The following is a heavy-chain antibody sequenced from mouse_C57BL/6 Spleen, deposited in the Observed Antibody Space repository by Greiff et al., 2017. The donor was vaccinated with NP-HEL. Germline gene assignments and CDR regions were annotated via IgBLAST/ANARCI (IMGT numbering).Heavy chain of an antibody. J-gene: IGHJ4*01. Sequence: VQLQQPGAELVKPGASVKLSCKASGYTFTSYWMHWVKQRPGQGLEWIGMIHPNSGSTNYNEKFKSKATLTVDKSSSTAYMQLSSLTSEDSAVYYCARSYYGSSYHYYAMDYWGQGTSVTVSS. D-gene: IGHD1-1*01. CDR2: IHPNSGST. CDR3: ARSYYGSSYHYYAMDY. CDR1: GYTFTSYW. V-gene: IGHV1-64*01.